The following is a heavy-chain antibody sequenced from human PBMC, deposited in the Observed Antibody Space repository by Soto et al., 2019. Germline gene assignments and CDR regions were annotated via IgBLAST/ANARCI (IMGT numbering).Heavy chain of an antibody. CDR3: ARDSYSSSSGFGY. CDR1: GFTFSSYS. Sequence: GGSLRLSCAASGFTFSSYSMHWVRQAPGKGLEWVSSISSSSSYKYYADSVKGRFTISRDNSKNTLYLQMNSLRAEDTAVYYCARDSYSSSSGFGYWGQGTLVTVSS. CDR2: ISSSSSYK. J-gene: IGHJ4*02. V-gene: IGHV3-21*01. D-gene: IGHD6-6*01.